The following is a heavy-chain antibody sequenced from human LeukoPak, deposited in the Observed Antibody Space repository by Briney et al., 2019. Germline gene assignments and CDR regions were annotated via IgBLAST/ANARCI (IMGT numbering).Heavy chain of an antibody. CDR1: GFTVSSNY. CDR3: ARVWGSGSYYSSRIYWYFDL. CDR2: IYSGGST. D-gene: IGHD1-26*01. V-gene: IGHV3-53*01. J-gene: IGHJ2*01. Sequence: PGGSLRLSCAASGFTVSSNYMSWVRQAPGKGLEWVSVIYSGGSTYYADSVKGRFTISRDNSKNTLYLQVNSLRAEDTAVYYCARVWGSGSYYSSRIYWYFDLWGRGTLVTVSS.